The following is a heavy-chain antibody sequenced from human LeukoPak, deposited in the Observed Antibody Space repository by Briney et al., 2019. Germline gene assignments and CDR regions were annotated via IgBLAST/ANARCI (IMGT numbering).Heavy chain of an antibody. Sequence: TSETLSLTCAVYGGSFSGYYWSWIRQPPGKGLEWIGEINHSGSTNYNPSLKSRVTISVDTSKNQFSLKLSSVTAADTAVYYCASSTSLNWFDPRGQGTLVTVSS. J-gene: IGHJ5*02. V-gene: IGHV4-34*01. CDR1: GGSFSGYY. D-gene: IGHD5/OR15-5a*01. CDR3: ASSTSLNWFDP. CDR2: INHSGST.